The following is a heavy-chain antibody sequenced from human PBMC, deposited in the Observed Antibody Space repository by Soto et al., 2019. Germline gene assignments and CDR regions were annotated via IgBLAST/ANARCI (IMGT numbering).Heavy chain of an antibody. CDR1: GFIVSSYQ. Sequence: EGQLVETGGGLIQPGGSLRLSCPASGFIVSSYQMSWVRQAPGKGLEWVSVIYDYGTKLYTYYADSVKGRFTISRDNSKNTLYPQMSSIRAEDPYVYMCAMGRGVVVVSACAYYSCMDVWGQGTTVTVSS. CDR2: IYDYGTKLYT. D-gene: IGHD2-2*01. V-gene: IGHV3-53*02. CDR3: AMGRGVVVVSACAYYSCMDV. J-gene: IGHJ6*02.